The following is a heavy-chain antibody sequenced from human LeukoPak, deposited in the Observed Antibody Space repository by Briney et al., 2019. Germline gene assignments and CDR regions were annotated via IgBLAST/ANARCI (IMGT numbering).Heavy chain of an antibody. CDR3: ARLYSSSWYNWFDP. V-gene: IGHV4-34*01. D-gene: IGHD6-13*01. CDR2: INHSGST. CDR1: GGSFSGYY. J-gene: IGHJ5*02. Sequence: SETLSLTCAVYGGSFSGYYWSWIRQPPGKGLEWIGEINHSGSTNYNPSLKSRVTISVDTSKNQFSLKLSSVTAADTAVYYCARLYSSSWYNWFDPRGQGTLVTVSS.